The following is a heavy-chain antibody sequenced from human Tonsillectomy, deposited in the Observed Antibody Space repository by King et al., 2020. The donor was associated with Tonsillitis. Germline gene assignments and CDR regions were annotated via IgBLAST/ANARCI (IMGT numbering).Heavy chain of an antibody. D-gene: IGHD6-19*01. Sequence: VQLVESGGGLAQPGGSLRLSCVGSGFTFTGNWVNWVRLAPGKGLEWVANMNQDGSEKAYVDSVKGRFTISRDDATNTVFLQMNNLRGEDTARYYCAGGGGWLIDYWGRGTLVTVSS. CDR3: AGGGGWLIDY. CDR2: MNQDGSEK. CDR1: GFTFTGNW. V-gene: IGHV3-7*03. J-gene: IGHJ4*02.